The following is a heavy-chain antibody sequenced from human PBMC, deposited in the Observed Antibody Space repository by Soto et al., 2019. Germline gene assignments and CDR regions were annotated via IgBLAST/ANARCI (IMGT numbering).Heavy chain of an antibody. D-gene: IGHD6-19*01. J-gene: IGHJ4*02. V-gene: IGHV4-59*01. CDR1: GGSISSYY. CDR3: ARAGIAVAGTTPDFDY. Sequence: SETLSLTCTVSGGSISSYYWSWIRQPPGKGLEWIGYIYYSGSTNYNPSLKSRVTISVDTSKNQFSLKLSSVTAADTAVYYCARAGIAVAGTTPDFDYWGQGTLVTVSS. CDR2: IYYSGST.